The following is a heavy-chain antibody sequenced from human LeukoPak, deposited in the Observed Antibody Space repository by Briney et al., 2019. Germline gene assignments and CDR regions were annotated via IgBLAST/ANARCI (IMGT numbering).Heavy chain of an antibody. CDR1: GFTVSSNY. J-gene: IGHJ4*02. Sequence: GGSLRLSCAASGFTVSSNYMSWVRQAPGKGLEWVSVIYSGGSTYYADSVKGRFTISRDNSKNTLYLQMNSLRAEDTAVYYCARGAGSGDYALFHYFDYWGQGTLVTVSS. CDR2: IYSGGST. D-gene: IGHD2-21*01. CDR3: ARGAGSGDYALFHYFDY. V-gene: IGHV3-66*01.